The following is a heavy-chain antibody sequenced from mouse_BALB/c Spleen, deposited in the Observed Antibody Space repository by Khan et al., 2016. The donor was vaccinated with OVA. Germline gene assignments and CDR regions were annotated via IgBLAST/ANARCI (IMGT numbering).Heavy chain of an antibody. D-gene: IGHD1-1*01. V-gene: IGHV3-2*02. CDR1: GYSIISGYA. CDR3: ARGNYYGYYFDY. Sequence: VQLKESGPGLVKPSQSLSLTCTVTGYSIISGYAWNWIRQFPGNKLEWMGYISYSGVTSYTPSLKSRISITRDTSKNQFFLQLNSVTTEDTATYYCARGNYYGYYFDYWGQGTTLTVSS. CDR2: ISYSGVT. J-gene: IGHJ2*01.